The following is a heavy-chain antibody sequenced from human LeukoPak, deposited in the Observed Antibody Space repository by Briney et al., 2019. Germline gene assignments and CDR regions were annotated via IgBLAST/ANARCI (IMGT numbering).Heavy chain of an antibody. CDR3: AKVGGDYGSGSYLPYYYYYYMDV. Sequence: PGGSLRLSCAASGFTFSSYGMHWVRQAPGKGLERVAVISYDGSNKYYADSVKGRFTISRDNSKNTLYLQMNSLRAEDTAVYYCAKVGGDYGSGSYLPYYYYYYMDVWGKGTTVTISS. CDR1: GFTFSSYG. V-gene: IGHV3-30*18. J-gene: IGHJ6*03. CDR2: ISYDGSNK. D-gene: IGHD3-10*01.